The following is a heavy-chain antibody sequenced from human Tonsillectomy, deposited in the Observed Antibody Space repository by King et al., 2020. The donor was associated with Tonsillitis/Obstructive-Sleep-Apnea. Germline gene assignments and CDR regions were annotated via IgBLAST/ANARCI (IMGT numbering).Heavy chain of an antibody. CDR3: ASQNETYYDFWSGYYKGDAFDI. D-gene: IGHD3-3*01. CDR2: IYPGDSDT. CDR1: GYSFTSYW. V-gene: IGHV5-51*01. J-gene: IGHJ3*02. Sequence: VQLVESGAEVKKPGESLKISCKGSGYSFTSYWIGWVRQMPGKGLEWMGIIYPGDSDTRYSPSFQGQVTISADKSISTAYLQWSSLKASDTAMYYCASQNETYYDFWSGYYKGDAFDIWGQGTMVTVSP.